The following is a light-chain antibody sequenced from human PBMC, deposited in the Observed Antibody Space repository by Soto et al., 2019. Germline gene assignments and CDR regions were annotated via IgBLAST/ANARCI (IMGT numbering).Light chain of an antibody. CDR1: QSVNNY. V-gene: IGKV3-11*01. CDR2: DAS. CDR3: QHRSNWPRT. Sequence: EIVLTQSPATLSLSPGESATLSCRASQSVNNYLAWYQQKPGQAPRLLIYDASNRATGIPARFRGSGSGTDFTLTISSLEPQDFAVYCCQHRSNWPRTFGQGTKVEIK. J-gene: IGKJ1*01.